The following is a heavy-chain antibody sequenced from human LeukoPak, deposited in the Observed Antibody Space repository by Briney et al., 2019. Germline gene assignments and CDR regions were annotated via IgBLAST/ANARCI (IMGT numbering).Heavy chain of an antibody. Sequence: GGSLRLSCAASGFTFSSYAMHWVRQAPGKGLEWVAFIRSDASREYCADSVKGRFTISRDNSKNTLYLQMNSLRAEDTAVYYCAKASGWYYYYYYMDVWGKGTTVTVSS. D-gene: IGHD6-19*01. CDR3: AKASGWYYYYYYMDV. V-gene: IGHV3-30*02. CDR1: GFTFSSYA. CDR2: IRSDASRE. J-gene: IGHJ6*03.